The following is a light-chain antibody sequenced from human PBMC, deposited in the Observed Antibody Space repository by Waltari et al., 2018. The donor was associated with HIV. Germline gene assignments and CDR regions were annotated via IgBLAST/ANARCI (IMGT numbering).Light chain of an antibody. CDR3: NSRDSSGHWF. V-gene: IGLV3-25*03. CDR2: KES. CDR1: ALPKQY. Sequence: SYALTQPPSVSVSPGQTARITCSGDALPKQYGYWYQQKPGQAPVLVIYKESERPLGIPGRVSGSSLGTTVTLTISGVQSEDEADYYCNSRDSSGHWFFGGGTKVTVL. J-gene: IGLJ3*02.